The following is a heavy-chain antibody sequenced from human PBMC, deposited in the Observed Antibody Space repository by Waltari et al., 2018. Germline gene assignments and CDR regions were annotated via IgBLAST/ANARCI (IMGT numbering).Heavy chain of an antibody. J-gene: IGHJ4*02. CDR1: GFTFSSYA. CDR2: ISYDGINK. CDR3: ARGPDSYFDY. V-gene: IGHV3-30-3*01. Sequence: QVQLVESGGGVVQPGRSLRLSCAASGFTFSSYAMHWVRQAPGKGLEWVAVISYDGINKYYADSVKGRFTISRDNSKNTLYLQMNSLRAEDTAVYYCARGPDSYFDYWGQGTLVTVSS.